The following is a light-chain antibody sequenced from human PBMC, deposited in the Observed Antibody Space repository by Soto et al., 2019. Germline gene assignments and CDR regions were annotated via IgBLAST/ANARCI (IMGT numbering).Light chain of an antibody. Sequence: QSAVTQPPSASGAPGQRVTISCSGSNSNIGSNYVYWYQQLPGTAPRLLIFMNTQRPSGGPVRFSGSKSGTSASLAISGLRSEDVDDYDYASWDDSLSDVVFGGGTQLTVL. CDR2: MNT. CDR3: ASWDDSLSDVV. CDR1: NSNIGSNY. V-gene: IGLV1-47*01. J-gene: IGLJ2*01.